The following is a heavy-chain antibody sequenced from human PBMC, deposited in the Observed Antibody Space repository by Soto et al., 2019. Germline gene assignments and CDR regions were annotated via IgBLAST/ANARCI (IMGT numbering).Heavy chain of an antibody. D-gene: IGHD4-17*01. CDR1: GFTFSSYS. Sequence: EVQLVESGGGLVKPGGSLRLTCEVSGFTFSSYSMHWVRQAPGKGLEWVSSINSGATQIYYADSVKGRFSISRDTVKRSLFLQINSLRAEDTAVYFCARGSTTVTYLGFDYRGRGTLLSVS. J-gene: IGHJ4*02. CDR2: INSGATQI. V-gene: IGHV3-21*04. CDR3: ARGSTTVTYLGFDY.